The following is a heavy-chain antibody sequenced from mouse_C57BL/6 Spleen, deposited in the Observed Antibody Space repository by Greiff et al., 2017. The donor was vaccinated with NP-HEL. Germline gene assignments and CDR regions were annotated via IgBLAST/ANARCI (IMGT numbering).Heavy chain of an antibody. Sequence: ESGPGLVKPSQSLSLTCSVTGYSITSGYYWNWIRQFPGNKLEWMGYISYDGSNNYNPYLKNRIAITRDTSKNQFFLKLNSVTTEDTAAYYCARGEGLLTFAYWGQGTLVTVSA. CDR3: ARGEGLLTFAY. J-gene: IGHJ3*01. V-gene: IGHV3-6*01. D-gene: IGHD1-1*01. CDR2: ISYDGSN. CDR1: GYSITSGYY.